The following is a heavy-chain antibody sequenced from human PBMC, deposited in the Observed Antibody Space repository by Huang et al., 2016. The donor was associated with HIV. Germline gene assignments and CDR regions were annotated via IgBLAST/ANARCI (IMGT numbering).Heavy chain of an antibody. CDR3: TKGYSGVSVYAFDI. J-gene: IGHJ3*02. CDR2: SGNRADSYTT. V-gene: IGHV3-72*01. D-gene: IGHD2-15*01. Sequence: EEQLVESGGGFVQPGGSLRLSCAGGGFTLSDHYIDWVRQAPGKGLEWVGRSGNRADSYTTEYAASVKGRFAISRDDSKNSLYLHMNSLKTEDTAVYHCTKGYSGVSVYAFDIWGQGTMVTVSS. CDR1: GFTLSDHY.